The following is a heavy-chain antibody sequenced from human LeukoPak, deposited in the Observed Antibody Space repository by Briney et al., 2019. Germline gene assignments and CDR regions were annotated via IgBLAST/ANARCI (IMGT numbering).Heavy chain of an antibody. D-gene: IGHD3-9*01. Sequence: PGGSLRLSCAASGFTFSSYAMSWVRQAPGKGLEWVSAISGSGGSTYYADSVKGRFTISRDNSKNTLYLQMNSLRAEDTAVYYCARGRLRYFDWSTPIGGPDYWGQGTLVTVSS. CDR2: ISGSGGST. J-gene: IGHJ4*02. V-gene: IGHV3-23*01. CDR1: GFTFSSYA. CDR3: ARGRLRYFDWSTPIGGPDY.